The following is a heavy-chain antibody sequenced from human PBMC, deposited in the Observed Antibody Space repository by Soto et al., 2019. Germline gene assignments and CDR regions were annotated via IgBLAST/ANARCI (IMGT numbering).Heavy chain of an antibody. D-gene: IGHD1-26*01. V-gene: IGHV1-69*01. CDR2: IIPIFGTA. CDR3: ARDLRGGRYLGDYYYYGMDV. J-gene: IGHJ6*02. Sequence: QVQLVQSGAEVKKPGSSVKVSCKASGGTFSSYAISWVRQAPGQGLEWMGGIIPIFGTANYAQKFQGRVTITADESTSTDYMELSSLRSEDTAVYYCARDLRGGRYLGDYYYYGMDVWGQGTTVTVSS. CDR1: GGTFSSYA.